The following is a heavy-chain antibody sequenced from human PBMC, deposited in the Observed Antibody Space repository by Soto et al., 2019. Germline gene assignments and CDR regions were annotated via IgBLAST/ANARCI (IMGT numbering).Heavy chain of an antibody. CDR2: AYWDDEN. CDR1: GFSLSTTGVG. CDR3: SHRRGGYTWYDAHFDY. Sequence: QITLKESGPTLVKPTQTLTLTCSFSGFSLSTTGVGVGWIRQPPGKALEWLGFAYWDDENRYSPSLKSRLTITKDTSGNRVDLTMTKMDPVDTATYFCSHRRGGYTWYDAHFDYWGQGTLVTVSS. V-gene: IGHV2-5*02. J-gene: IGHJ4*02. D-gene: IGHD1-20*01.